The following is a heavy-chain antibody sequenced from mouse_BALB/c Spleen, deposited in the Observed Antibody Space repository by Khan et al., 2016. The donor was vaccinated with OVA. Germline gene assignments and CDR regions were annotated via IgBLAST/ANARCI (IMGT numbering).Heavy chain of an antibody. CDR3: AEVYGGDFDY. Sequence: EVELVESGPGLVKPSQSLTLTCTVTGYSITTDYAWNWIRQFPGNKLECMGYISYSGNTKYNPSFKSRISITRDTSKNQFYLQLKSVTTEDTARYCCAEVYGGDFDYWGQGTTLTVSS. CDR1: GYSITTDYA. D-gene: IGHD1-1*01. J-gene: IGHJ2*01. V-gene: IGHV3-2*02. CDR2: ISYSGNT.